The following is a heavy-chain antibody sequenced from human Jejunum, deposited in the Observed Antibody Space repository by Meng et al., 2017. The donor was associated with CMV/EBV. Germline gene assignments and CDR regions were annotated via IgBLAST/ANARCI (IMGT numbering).Heavy chain of an antibody. Sequence: GYTFDKFDINWGRQASGQGLEWMGWLTPRSGETGYAQKFQGRVTMTRDTSTSTVYMEVNTLTSEDTAVYFCARVRPTYGTFGPPFDYWGQGTLVTVSS. J-gene: IGHJ4*02. D-gene: IGHD3-10*01. CDR2: LTPRSGET. CDR1: GYTFDKFD. V-gene: IGHV1-8*01. CDR3: ARVRPTYGTFGPPFDY.